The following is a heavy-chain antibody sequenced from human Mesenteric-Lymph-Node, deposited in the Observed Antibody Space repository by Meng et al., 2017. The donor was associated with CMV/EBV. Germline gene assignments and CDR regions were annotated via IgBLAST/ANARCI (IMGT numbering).Heavy chain of an antibody. D-gene: IGHD5-12*01. CDR2: INHSGST. V-gene: IGHV4-34*01. CDR3: ARGVSGYVSAEYFQH. J-gene: IGHJ1*01. CDR1: GGSFSGYY. Sequence: SETLSLTCAVYGGSFSGYYWSWIRQPPGKGLEWIGEINHSGSTNYNPSLKSRVTISVDTSKNQFSLKLSSVTAADTAVYYCARGVSGYVSAEYFQHWGQGTLVTVSS.